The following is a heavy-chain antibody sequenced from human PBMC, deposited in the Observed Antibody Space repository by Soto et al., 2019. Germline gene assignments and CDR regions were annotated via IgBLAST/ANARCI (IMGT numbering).Heavy chain of an antibody. D-gene: IGHD3-22*01. V-gene: IGHV4-39*01. J-gene: IGHJ5*02. CDR2: IYYSGST. Sequence: PSETLSLTCTVSGGSISSSSYYWGWIRQPPGKGLEWIGSIYYSGSTYYNPSLKSRVTISVDTSKNQFSLKLSSVTAADTAVYYCARLLGVVVITTFGWFDPWGQGTLVTVS. CDR1: GGSISSSSYY. CDR3: ARLLGVVVITTFGWFDP.